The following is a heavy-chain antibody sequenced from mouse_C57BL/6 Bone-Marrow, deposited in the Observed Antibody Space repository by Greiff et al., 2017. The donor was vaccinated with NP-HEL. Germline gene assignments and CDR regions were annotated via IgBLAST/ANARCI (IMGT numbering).Heavy chain of an antibody. CDR3: ARRRATAQAIAMDY. CDR1: GYTFSDYY. CDR2: INPNNGGT. D-gene: IGHD3-2*02. J-gene: IGHJ4*01. Sequence: EVQLQQSGPELVKPGASVKISCKASGYTFSDYYMNWVKQSHGKSLEWIGDINPNNGGTSYNQKFKDKATLTVDKSSSTAYMELRSLTSEDSAVYYCARRRATAQAIAMDYWGQGTSVTVSS. V-gene: IGHV1-26*01.